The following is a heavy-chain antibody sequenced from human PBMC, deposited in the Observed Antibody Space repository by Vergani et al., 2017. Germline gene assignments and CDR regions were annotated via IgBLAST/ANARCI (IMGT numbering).Heavy chain of an antibody. CDR3: ARGPKTYYYGSGSYYNGVGWFDP. Sequence: QVQLQQWGAGLLKPSETLSLTCAVYGGSFSGYYWSWIRQPPGKGLEWIGEINHSGSTNYNPSLKSRVTISVDTSKNQFSLKLSSVTAADTAVYYWARGPKTYYYGSGSYYNGVGWFDPWGQGTLVTVSS. J-gene: IGHJ5*02. CDR2: INHSGST. D-gene: IGHD3-10*01. V-gene: IGHV4-34*01. CDR1: GGSFSGYY.